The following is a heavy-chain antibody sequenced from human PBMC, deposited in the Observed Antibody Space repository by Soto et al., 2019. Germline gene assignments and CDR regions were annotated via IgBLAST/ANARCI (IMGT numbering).Heavy chain of an antibody. D-gene: IGHD4-17*01. CDR2: INRTSGCT. CDR3: ARDPDYGDYWGYFFDS. J-gene: IGHJ4*02. V-gene: IGHV1-2*02. Sequence: QVQLVQSGAEVKKPGASVKVSCKTSGYTFAAYYIHWIRQAPGQGLEWMGWINRTSGCTVYAQNFQDRVTMTRDTSISTAYMELRRLNSDDTAVYYCARDPDYGDYWGYFFDSWGQGTPVTVSS. CDR1: GYTFAAYY.